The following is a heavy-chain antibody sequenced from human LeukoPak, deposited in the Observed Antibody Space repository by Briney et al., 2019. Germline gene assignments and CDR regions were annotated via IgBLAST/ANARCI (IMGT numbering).Heavy chain of an antibody. J-gene: IGHJ4*02. Sequence: ASETLSLNCSVSGGSLSSHYWSWIRQPPRKGLEWIGYIYYAGSTDYNPSLKSRVTISVDTSKNQVSLKMNSVTAADTAVYYCARHRASYFDLWGQGTLVTVSS. CDR2: IYYAGST. CDR1: GGSLSSHY. CDR3: ARHRASYFDL. V-gene: IGHV4-59*11.